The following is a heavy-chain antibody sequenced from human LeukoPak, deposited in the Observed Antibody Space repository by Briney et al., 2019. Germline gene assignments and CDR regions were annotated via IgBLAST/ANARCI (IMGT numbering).Heavy chain of an antibody. J-gene: IGHJ4*02. Sequence: SETLSLTCAVYGGSFSGYYWTWIRQPPGKGLEWIGEINHSGSTNYNPSLKSRVTISVDKSKNQFSLKLSSVTAADTAVYYCARAIAGSTMYYFDYWGQGTLVTVSS. CDR1: GGSFSGYY. D-gene: IGHD3-10*02. V-gene: IGHV4-34*01. CDR2: INHSGST. CDR3: ARAIAGSTMYYFDY.